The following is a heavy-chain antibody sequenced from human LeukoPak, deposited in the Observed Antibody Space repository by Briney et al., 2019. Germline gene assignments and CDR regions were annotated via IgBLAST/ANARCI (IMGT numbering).Heavy chain of an antibody. D-gene: IGHD3-22*01. J-gene: IGHJ4*02. Sequence: GGSLRLSCAASGFTFSSYGLHWVRQAPGKGLEWVAFIRYDGSNKYYADSVKGRVTISRDNSKNTLYLQMDSLRAEDTAVYYCAKDSTHYRVWDDYDSAGLTYWGQGTLVTVSS. CDR3: AKDSTHYRVWDDYDSAGLTY. CDR2: IRYDGSNK. V-gene: IGHV3-30*02. CDR1: GFTFSSYG.